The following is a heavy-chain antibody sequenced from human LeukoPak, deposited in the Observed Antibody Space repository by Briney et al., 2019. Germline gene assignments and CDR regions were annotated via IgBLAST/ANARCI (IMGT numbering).Heavy chain of an antibody. CDR3: AKHRENYGDSCLDDY. D-gene: IGHD4-17*01. Sequence: GGSLRLSCVDSGITFSRYWMSWVRQAPGKGLEWVANIKQDGGEKYYVDSVKGRFTISRDNAKNSLYLQMNSLRVEDTAVYYCAKHRENYGDSCLDDYWGQGTLVTVSS. V-gene: IGHV3-7*03. CDR2: IKQDGGEK. CDR1: GITFSRYW. J-gene: IGHJ4*02.